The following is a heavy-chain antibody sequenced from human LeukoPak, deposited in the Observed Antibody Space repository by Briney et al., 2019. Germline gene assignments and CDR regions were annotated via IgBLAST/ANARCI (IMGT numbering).Heavy chain of an antibody. J-gene: IGHJ4*02. Sequence: SQTLSLTCAISGDSVSSNSAAWNWLRQSPSRGLEWLGRTYYRSKWYNDYAVSVKSLITINPDTSKNQFSLQLNSVTPEDTAVYYCARGDIVATIGGNWGQGTLGTVSS. CDR2: TYYRSKWYN. CDR3: ARGDIVATIGGN. V-gene: IGHV6-1*01. CDR1: GDSVSSNSAA. D-gene: IGHD5-12*01.